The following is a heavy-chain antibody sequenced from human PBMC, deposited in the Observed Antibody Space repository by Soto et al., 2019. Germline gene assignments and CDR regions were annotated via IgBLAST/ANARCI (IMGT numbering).Heavy chain of an antibody. Sequence: ETLSLTCTVSGGSISGYYWSWIRQPPGKGLEWIGNVYYSGGAKYNPSVKRRVSISVDTSKNQFSLNLSSVTAADTAVYYCTRDGDGRTTTNPYYYYGMDVWGPGITVTVSS. D-gene: IGHD1-1*01. J-gene: IGHJ6*02. V-gene: IGHV4-59*01. CDR3: TRDGDGRTTTNPYYYYGMDV. CDR2: VYYSGGA. CDR1: GGSISGYY.